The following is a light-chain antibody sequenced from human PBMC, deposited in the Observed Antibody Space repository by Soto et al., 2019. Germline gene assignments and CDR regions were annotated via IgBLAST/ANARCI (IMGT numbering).Light chain of an antibody. V-gene: IGLV3-1*01. CDR2: QDS. CDR3: QAWDSGKMV. CDR1: KLGDKY. J-gene: IGLJ2*01. Sequence: SYELTQPPSVSVSPGQTASITCSGDKLGDKYACWYQQKPGQSPVLVIYQDSKRPSGIPERFSGSNSGNTATLTISGTQAMDEADYYCQAWDSGKMVFGGGTKVTVL.